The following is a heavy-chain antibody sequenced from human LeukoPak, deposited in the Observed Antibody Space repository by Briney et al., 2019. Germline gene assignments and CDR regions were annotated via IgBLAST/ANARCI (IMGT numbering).Heavy chain of an antibody. CDR1: GGSISSYY. J-gene: IGHJ4*02. CDR3: ARDLFCSSTSCYTTWPR. CDR2: IYYSGST. Sequence: PSETLSLTCTVSGGSISSYYWSWIRQPPGKGLEWIGYIYYSGSTNYNPSLKSRVTISVDTSKNQFSLKLSSVTAADTAVYYCARDLFCSSTSCYTTWPRWGQGTLVTVSS. D-gene: IGHD2-2*02. V-gene: IGHV4-59*12.